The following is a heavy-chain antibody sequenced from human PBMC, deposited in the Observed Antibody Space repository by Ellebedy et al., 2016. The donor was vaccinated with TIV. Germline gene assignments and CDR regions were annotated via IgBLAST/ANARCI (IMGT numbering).Heavy chain of an antibody. V-gene: IGHV4-30-4*01. CDR1: GGSISSSDSY. D-gene: IGHD6-6*01. J-gene: IGHJ4*02. Sequence: MPSETLSLTCIVSGGSISSSDSYWSWIRQPPGKGLEWIGYISYSGSTYYNPSLKSRIIISADTSKNQFSLRLSSVTAADTAVYFCARGDSSSSRVYYWGQGTLVTVSS. CDR2: ISYSGST. CDR3: ARGDSSSSRVYY.